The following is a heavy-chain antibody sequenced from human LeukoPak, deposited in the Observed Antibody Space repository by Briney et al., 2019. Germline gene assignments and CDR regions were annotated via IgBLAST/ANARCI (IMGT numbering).Heavy chain of an antibody. V-gene: IGHV7-4-1*02. CDR1: GYTFTGYY. CDR2: INTNTGNP. D-gene: IGHD2-2*01. Sequence: ASVKVSCKASGYTFTGYYMHWVRQAPGQGLEWMGWINTNTGNPTYAQGFTGRFVFSLDTSVSTAYLQISSLKAEDTAVYYCARVGYCSSTSCYGWNYWGQGTLVTVSS. CDR3: ARVGYCSSTSCYGWNY. J-gene: IGHJ4*02.